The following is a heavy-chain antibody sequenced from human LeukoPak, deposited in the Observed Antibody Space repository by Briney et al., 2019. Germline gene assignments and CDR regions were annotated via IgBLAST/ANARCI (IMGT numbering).Heavy chain of an antibody. CDR2: IYSGGST. CDR3: ARHLGYYDSSGYYHWFDP. J-gene: IGHJ5*02. CDR1: GFTVSSNY. D-gene: IGHD3-22*01. Sequence: PGGSLRLSCAASGFTVSSNYMSWVRQAPGKGLEWVSVIYSGGSTYYADSVKGRFTISRDNSKNTLYLQMNSLRAEDTAVYYCARHLGYYDSSGYYHWFDPWGQGTLVTVSS. V-gene: IGHV3-66*02.